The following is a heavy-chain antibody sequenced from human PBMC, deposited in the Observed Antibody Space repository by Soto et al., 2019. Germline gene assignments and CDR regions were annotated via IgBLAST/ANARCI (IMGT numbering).Heavy chain of an antibody. D-gene: IGHD5-12*01. J-gene: IGHJ2*01. CDR3: AKAPVPDYSAFGSCVFEL. CDR1: GFTFSNYA. Sequence: HPGGSLRLSCAASGFTFSNYAMTWVRQAPGMGLEWVSSIISSGIITYYADSVKGRFTISRDNSKNTLYLQMHSLRAEDTAVFYCAKAPVPDYSAFGSCVFELWGRGTLVTVSS. CDR2: IISSGIIT. V-gene: IGHV3-23*01.